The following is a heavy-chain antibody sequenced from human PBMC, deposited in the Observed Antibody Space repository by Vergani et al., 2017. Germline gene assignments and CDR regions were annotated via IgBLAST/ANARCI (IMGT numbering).Heavy chain of an antibody. J-gene: IGHJ6*02. V-gene: IGHV4-59*01. D-gene: IGHD4-17*01. CDR1: GGSISSYY. CDR2: IYYSGST. Sequence: QVQLQESGPGLVKPSETLSLTCTVSGGSISSYYWSWIRQPPGKGLEWIGYIYYSGSTNYNPSLKSRVTISVDTSKNQFSLKLSSVTAADTAVYYCARSWDYGDYYYYYGMDVWGQGTTVTVSS. CDR3: ARSWDYGDYYYYYGMDV.